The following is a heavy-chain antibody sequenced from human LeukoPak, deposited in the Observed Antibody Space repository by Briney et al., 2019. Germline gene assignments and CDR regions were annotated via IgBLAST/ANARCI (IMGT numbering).Heavy chain of an antibody. CDR2: INHSGST. CDR1: GGSFSGYY. Sequence: SETLSLTCAVYGGSFSGYYWSWIRQPPGKGLEWIGEINHSGSTNYNPSLKSRVTISVDTSKNQFSLKLSSVTAADTAVYYCARVQRLGIGEKYFDYWGQGTLVTVSS. CDR3: ARVQRLGIGEKYFDY. J-gene: IGHJ4*02. D-gene: IGHD3-10*01. V-gene: IGHV4-34*01.